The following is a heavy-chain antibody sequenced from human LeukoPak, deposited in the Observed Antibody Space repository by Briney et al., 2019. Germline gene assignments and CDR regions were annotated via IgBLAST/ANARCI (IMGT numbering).Heavy chain of an antibody. Sequence: GGSLRLSCAASGFTVSSNYMSWVRQSPGKGLVWVSRINSDGSSTSYADSVKGRFTISRDNAKNTLYLQMNSLRAEDTAVYYCASQGYSYGYWGQGTLVTVSS. CDR3: ASQGYSYGY. V-gene: IGHV3-74*01. J-gene: IGHJ4*02. CDR2: INSDGSST. D-gene: IGHD5-18*01. CDR1: GFTVSSNY.